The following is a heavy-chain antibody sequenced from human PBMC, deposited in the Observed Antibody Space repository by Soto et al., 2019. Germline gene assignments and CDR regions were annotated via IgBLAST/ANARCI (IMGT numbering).Heavy chain of an antibody. CDR1: GGSISSSSYY. CDR3: ASDSGIEAAGTSNYFDY. CDR2: LYYSGST. J-gene: IGHJ4*02. D-gene: IGHD6-13*01. V-gene: IGHV4-39*01. Sequence: QLQLQESGPGLVKPSETLSLTCTVSGGSISSSSYYWGWIRQPPGKGLEWIGSLYYSGSTYYNPSLKSRVSISVDPSKNQFSRKLSSVTAADTAVYYCASDSGIEAAGTSNYFDYWGQGTLVTVST.